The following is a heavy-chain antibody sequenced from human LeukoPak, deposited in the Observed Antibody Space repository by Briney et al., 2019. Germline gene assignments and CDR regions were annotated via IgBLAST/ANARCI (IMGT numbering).Heavy chain of an antibody. CDR3: ARERSLYYYDGSGYYGY. D-gene: IGHD3-22*01. V-gene: IGHV3-23*01. CDR2: SSGSGTNT. CDR1: GFPFSSYG. J-gene: IGHJ4*02. Sequence: GGSVRLSCAGSGFPFSSYGMAWVRRAPGKGLEWVSSSSGSGTNTYYADSVRGRLTISRDKDKNTLDLQMNSLRAEDTAPYSCARERSLYYYDGSGYYGYWGQGILVTVSS.